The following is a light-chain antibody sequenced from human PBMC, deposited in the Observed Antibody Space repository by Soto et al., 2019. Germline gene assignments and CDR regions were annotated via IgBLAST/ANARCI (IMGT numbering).Light chain of an antibody. CDR1: SSNIGTNS. Sequence: QSVLTQPPSASGTPGQGVTISCSGSSSNIGTNSVHWYQQFPGTAPKLLIYSNNQRPSGVPGRFSGSKSGTSASLAISGLRSEDEADYYCAAWDDSLSAWMFGGGTKVTVL. CDR3: AAWDDSLSAWM. CDR2: SNN. V-gene: IGLV1-47*02. J-gene: IGLJ3*02.